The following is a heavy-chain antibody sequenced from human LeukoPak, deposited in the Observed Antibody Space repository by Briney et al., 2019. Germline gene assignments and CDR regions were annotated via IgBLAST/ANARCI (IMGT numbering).Heavy chain of an antibody. CDR1: GFTFSSYG. J-gene: IGHJ4*02. V-gene: IGHV3-7*01. D-gene: IGHD6-19*01. CDR3: AREGAGISRSDFDY. CDR2: IKQDGSEK. Sequence: GGSLRLSCAASGFTFSSYGMSWVRQAPGKGLEWVANIKQDGSEKYYVDSVKGRFTISRDNAKNSLYLQMNSLRAEDTAVYYCAREGAGISRSDFDYWGQGTLVTVSS.